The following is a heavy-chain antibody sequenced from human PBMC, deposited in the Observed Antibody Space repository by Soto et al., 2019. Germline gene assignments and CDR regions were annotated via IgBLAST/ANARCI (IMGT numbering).Heavy chain of an antibody. D-gene: IGHD3-10*01. CDR1: SGSISSSNW. V-gene: IGHV4-4*02. CDR3: ARCVTMVRGGSSYFDY. Sequence: QVQLQESGPGLVKPSGTLSLTCAVSSGSISSSNWWSWVRQPPGKGLEWIGEIYHSGSTNYNPSLNSRVTISVDKSKNQFSLKLSAVTAADTAVYYCARCVTMVRGGSSYFDYWGQGTLVTVSS. CDR2: IYHSGST. J-gene: IGHJ4*02.